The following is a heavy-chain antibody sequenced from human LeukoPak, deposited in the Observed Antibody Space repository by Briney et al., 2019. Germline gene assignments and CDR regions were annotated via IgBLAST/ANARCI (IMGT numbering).Heavy chain of an antibody. J-gene: IGHJ4*02. V-gene: IGHV6-1*01. D-gene: IGHD3-22*01. CDR1: GDSVSSNSVT. Sequence: PSQTLSLTCAISGDSVSSNSVTWNWIRQSPSRGLEWLGRTYYRSKWRNDYAVSVKSRITISPDTSKNQFSLQLNSVTPEDTAVYYCARGTGDSCKDWGLGTLVTVSS. CDR2: TYYRSKWRN. CDR3: ARGTGDSCKD.